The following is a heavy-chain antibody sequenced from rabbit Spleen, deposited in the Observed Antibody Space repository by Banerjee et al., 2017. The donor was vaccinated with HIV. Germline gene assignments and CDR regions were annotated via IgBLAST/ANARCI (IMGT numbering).Heavy chain of an antibody. Sequence: QEQLVESGGGLVQPEGSLTLTCTASGFSLGSSSWISWVRQAPGKGLEWIACIYTGSRRTTSYASWAKGRFTISKTSSTTVTLQMTSLTAADTATYFCARTGSSWSLNLWGPGTLVTVS. CDR2: IYTGSRRTT. V-gene: IGHV1S45*01. CDR1: GFSLGSSSW. CDR3: ARTGSSWSLNL. D-gene: IGHD8-1*01. J-gene: IGHJ6*01.